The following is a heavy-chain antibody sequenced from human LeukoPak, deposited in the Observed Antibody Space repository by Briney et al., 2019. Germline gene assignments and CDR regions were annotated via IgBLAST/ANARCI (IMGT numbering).Heavy chain of an antibody. CDR1: GGSISSYY. D-gene: IGHD4-17*01. CDR2: IYYSGST. Sequence: SETLSLTCTVSGGSISSYYWSWIRQPPGKGLEWIGYIYYSGSTNYNPSLKSRVTISVDTSKNQFSLKLSSVTAADTAVYYCAREGQSTVTSWFDPWGQGTLVTVSS. V-gene: IGHV4-59*01. CDR3: AREGQSTVTSWFDP. J-gene: IGHJ5*02.